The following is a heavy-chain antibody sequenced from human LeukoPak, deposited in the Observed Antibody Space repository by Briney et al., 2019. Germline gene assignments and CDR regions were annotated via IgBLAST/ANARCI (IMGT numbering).Heavy chain of an antibody. Sequence: GESLKISCEGSGYSFTSYWIGWVRQLPGKGLEWMGIIYPGDSDTRYSPSFQGQVTISADKSISTAYLQWSSLKASDTAMYYCARQEAVAHYYYYYGMDVWGQGTTVTVSS. CDR2: IYPGDSDT. CDR1: GYSFTSYW. D-gene: IGHD6-19*01. V-gene: IGHV5-51*01. CDR3: ARQEAVAHYYYYYGMDV. J-gene: IGHJ6*02.